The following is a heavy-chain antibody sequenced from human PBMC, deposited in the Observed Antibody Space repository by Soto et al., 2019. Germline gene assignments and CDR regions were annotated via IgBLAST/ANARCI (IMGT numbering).Heavy chain of an antibody. CDR3: ARGIYVGSSGYYLDF. D-gene: IGHD3-22*01. CDR2: RYDDGST. J-gene: IGHJ4*02. Sequence: QLQLQESGPGLVKPSETLSLTCTVSGDSIRNRNYYWGRIRQPPGKGLEWIVSRYDDGSTFFNPSLKSRVTVSADTSKKQFSLKVTSVTAADTAVYYCARGIYVGSSGYYLDFWGQGTLVTVSS. V-gene: IGHV4-39*01. CDR1: GDSIRNRNYY.